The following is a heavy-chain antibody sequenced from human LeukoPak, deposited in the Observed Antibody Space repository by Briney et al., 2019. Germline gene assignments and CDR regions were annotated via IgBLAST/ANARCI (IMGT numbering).Heavy chain of an antibody. CDR2: INHSGST. Sequence: SETLSLTCAVYGGSFSGYYWSWIRQPPGKGLEWIGEINHSGSTNYNPSLKSRVTISVDTSKNQFSLKLSSVTAADTAVYYCARMITFGGVIVRLLAFDIWGQGTMVTVSS. CDR3: ARMITFGGVIVRLLAFDI. V-gene: IGHV4-34*01. J-gene: IGHJ3*02. D-gene: IGHD3-16*02. CDR1: GGSFSGYY.